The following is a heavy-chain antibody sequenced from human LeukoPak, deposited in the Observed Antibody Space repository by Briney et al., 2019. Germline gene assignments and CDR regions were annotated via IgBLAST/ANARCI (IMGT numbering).Heavy chain of an antibody. D-gene: IGHD3-16*02. V-gene: IGHV4-59*01. Sequence: SETLSLTCTISGGSISSYYWSWIRQPPGRGLEWIGYIYYTGSTNYNPSLKSRSTMSVDTSKKHFSLKLRSVTAADTAVYYCARGYSYGFEFDYWGQGTLVTVSS. J-gene: IGHJ4*02. CDR3: ARGYSYGFEFDY. CDR2: IYYTGST. CDR1: GGSISSYY.